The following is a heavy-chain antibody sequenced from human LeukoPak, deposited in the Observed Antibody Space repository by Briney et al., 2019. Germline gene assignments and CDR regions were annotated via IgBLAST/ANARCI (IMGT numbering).Heavy chain of an antibody. D-gene: IGHD6-13*01. Sequence: SETLSLTCAVSGGSISNYYWTWIRQPPGKGLEWIGYTYYSGRAKYNPSLKSRVSISLDTSKTEFSLRLGSVTAADTAVYYCARLQSAGTEYYYMDVWGKGTTVTVSS. CDR3: ARLQSAGTEYYYMDV. V-gene: IGHV4-59*08. CDR1: GGSISNYY. CDR2: TYYSGRA. J-gene: IGHJ6*03.